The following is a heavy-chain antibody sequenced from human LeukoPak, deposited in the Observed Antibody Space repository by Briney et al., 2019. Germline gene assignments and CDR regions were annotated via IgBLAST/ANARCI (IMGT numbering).Heavy chain of an antibody. CDR1: GYTFIDYY. CDR2: LNPNSGGT. J-gene: IGHJ6*02. CDR3: ARDKGKYSWYRLDV. V-gene: IGHV1-2*02. D-gene: IGHD1-1*01. Sequence: GASVKVSCKASGYTFIDYYLQWVRRAPGQGLEWMGWLNPNSGGTSLAQKFQGRVTFTRDTSISTAYMELSRLRSDDTAVYYCARDKGKYSWYRLDVWGQGTTVIVSS.